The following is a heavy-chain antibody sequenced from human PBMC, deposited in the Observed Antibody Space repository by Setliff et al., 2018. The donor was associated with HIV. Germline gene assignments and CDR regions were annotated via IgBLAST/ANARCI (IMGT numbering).Heavy chain of an antibody. CDR3: ASAGAWQRNALDI. D-gene: IGHD5-12*01. CDR2: INPNNGGT. Sequence: GASVKVSCKASGYTFTSYYMHWVRQAPGQGLEWMGWINPNNGGTNYAQKFQGRVTMTRDTSTSTVYMELSSLRSEDTAVYYCASAGAWQRNALDIWGQGTMVTVSS. CDR1: GYTFTSYY. J-gene: IGHJ3*02. V-gene: IGHV1-2*02.